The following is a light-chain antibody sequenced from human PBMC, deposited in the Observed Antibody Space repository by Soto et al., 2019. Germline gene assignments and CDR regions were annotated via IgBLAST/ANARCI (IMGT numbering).Light chain of an antibody. Sequence: EIVMTQSPATLSVSPGERATLSCRASQSVSSNLAWHQQTPGQAPRLLIYGASTRATGIPARFSGSGSGTEFTLTISSLQSEDFAVYYCQQYNNWPYTFGQGTKLEIK. CDR3: QQYNNWPYT. J-gene: IGKJ2*01. V-gene: IGKV3-15*01. CDR1: QSVSSN. CDR2: GAS.